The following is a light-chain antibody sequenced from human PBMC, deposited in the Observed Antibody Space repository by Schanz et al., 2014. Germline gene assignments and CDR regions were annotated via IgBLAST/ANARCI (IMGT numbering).Light chain of an antibody. CDR1: SSNIGAGYD. CDR2: ANT. J-gene: IGLJ3*02. V-gene: IGLV1-40*01. Sequence: QSVLTQPPSVSGAPGQRVTISCTGSSSNIGAGYDVHWYQLLPGTAPKLLIYANTNRPSGVPDRFSGSQSGTSASLAITGLQAEDEAEYYCHSYDSSLSTWVFGGGTKLTVL. CDR3: HSYDSSLSTWV.